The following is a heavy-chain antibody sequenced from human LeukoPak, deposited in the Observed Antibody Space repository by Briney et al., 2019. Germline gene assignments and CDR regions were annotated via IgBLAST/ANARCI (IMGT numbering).Heavy chain of an antibody. D-gene: IGHD5-12*01. Sequence: GSLRLSCAASGFTFSNYWMSWIRQPPGKGLEWIGYIYHSGSTKYNPSLKSRVTISVDTSKNQFSLKLSSVTAADTAVYYCARDGYSGNDGLWGQGTLVTVSS. CDR3: ARDGYSGNDGL. CDR2: IYHSGST. V-gene: IGHV4-59*01. CDR1: GFTFSNYW. J-gene: IGHJ4*02.